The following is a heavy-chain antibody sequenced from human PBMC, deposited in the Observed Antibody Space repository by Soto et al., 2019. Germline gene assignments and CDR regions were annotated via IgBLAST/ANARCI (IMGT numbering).Heavy chain of an antibody. CDR1: GFTLSTFA. J-gene: IGHJ5*02. CDR3: VRGSYCSNGVRHKLGFLGP. CDR2: IWSDGNDK. D-gene: IGHD2-8*01. V-gene: IGHV3-33*01. Sequence: GGSLRLSCTASGFTLSTFAMHLVRQSPGKGLEWVAIIWSDGNDKYYADSVKGRFTISSDNSKNTLSLQMNSLSAEETAVYYCVRGSYCSNGVRHKLGFLGPWGQGTPVTVSS.